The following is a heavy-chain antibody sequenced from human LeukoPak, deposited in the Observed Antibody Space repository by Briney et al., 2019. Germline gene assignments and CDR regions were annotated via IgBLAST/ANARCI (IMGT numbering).Heavy chain of an antibody. D-gene: IGHD3-16*01. CDR3: AAGGLT. CDR2: IVVGSGNT. V-gene: IGHV1-58*02. J-gene: IGHJ3*01. Sequence: SVKVSCKVSGYTLTELSMHWLRQAPGKGLEWIGWIVVGSGNTNYAQKFQERVTITRDMSTSTAYMELSSLRSEDTAVYYCAAGGLTWGQGTMVTVSS. CDR1: GYTLTELS.